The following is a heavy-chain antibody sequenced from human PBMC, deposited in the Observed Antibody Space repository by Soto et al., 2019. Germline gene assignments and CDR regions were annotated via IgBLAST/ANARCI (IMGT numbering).Heavy chain of an antibody. CDR2: ISDAAGSA. Sequence: GGSLRLSCVASGFTLSSYAMSWVRQVPGKGLEWVSTISDAAGSAYYVDSVKGRFTISRDNSKKTLYLQMNSLRAEDSAVYYCARPYGGKIGDAPDLWGPGTMVTVSS. CDR3: ARPYGGKIGDAPDL. CDR1: GFTLSSYA. J-gene: IGHJ3*01. V-gene: IGHV3-23*01. D-gene: IGHD4-17*01.